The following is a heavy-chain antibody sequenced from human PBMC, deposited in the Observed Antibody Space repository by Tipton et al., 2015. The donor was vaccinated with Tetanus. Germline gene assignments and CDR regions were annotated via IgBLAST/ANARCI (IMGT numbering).Heavy chain of an antibody. V-gene: IGHV1-18*01. CDR2: ISAYNGNT. J-gene: IGHJ4*02. CDR1: GYTFTSYG. CDR3: ARAILNIPYYYDSSGYFFFEDY. D-gene: IGHD3-22*01. Sequence: QLVQSGAEVKKPGASVKVSCKASGYTFTSYGISWVRQAPGQGLEWMGWISAYNGNTNYAQKLQGRVTMTTDTSTSTAYMELRSLRSDDTAVYYCARAILNIPYYYDSSGYFFFEDYWGQGPLVTVSS.